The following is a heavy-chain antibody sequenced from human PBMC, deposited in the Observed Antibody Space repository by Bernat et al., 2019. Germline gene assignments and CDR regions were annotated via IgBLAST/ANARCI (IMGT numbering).Heavy chain of an antibody. Sequence: EVQLVESGGGLVQPGGSLRLPCSAFGFTFSSYEMNWVRQAPGKGLEWVPYIRSSGSTIYYADSVKGRFTISRDNAKNSLYLQMNSLRAEDTAVYYCARDKGAYDYGDLFDYWGQGTLVTVSS. J-gene: IGHJ4*02. D-gene: IGHD4-17*01. CDR1: GFTFSSYE. V-gene: IGHV3-48*03. CDR2: IRSSGSTI. CDR3: ARDKGAYDYGDLFDY.